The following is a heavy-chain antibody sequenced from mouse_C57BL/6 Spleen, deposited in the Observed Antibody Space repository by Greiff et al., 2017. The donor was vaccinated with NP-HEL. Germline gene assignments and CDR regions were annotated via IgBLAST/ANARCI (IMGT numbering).Heavy chain of an antibody. Sequence: VKLQESGPELVKPGASVKISCKASGYAFSSSWMNWVKQRPGKGLEWIGRIYPGDGDTNYNGKFKGKATLTADKSSSTAYMQLSSLTSEDSAVYFCARATTVSYAMDYWGQGTSVTVSS. CDR1: GYAFSSSW. D-gene: IGHD1-1*01. V-gene: IGHV1-82*01. CDR2: IYPGDGDT. J-gene: IGHJ4*01. CDR3: ARATTVSYAMDY.